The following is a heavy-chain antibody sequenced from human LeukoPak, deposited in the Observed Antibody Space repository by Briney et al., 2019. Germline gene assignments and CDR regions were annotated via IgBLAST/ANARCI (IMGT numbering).Heavy chain of an antibody. Sequence: EPGPSHRLFCAPSGLTLSNFAMSWVHHAPGRGLECVSAISGSGNNTYYADSVKGRFTISRDNSKNTLYLQMSSLRAEDTAVYYCATDRPHPRNEPANFDYWGQGTLVTVSS. V-gene: IGHV3-23*01. CDR3: ATDRPHPRNEPANFDY. CDR2: ISGSGNNT. J-gene: IGHJ4*02. D-gene: IGHD1-1*01. CDR1: GLTLSNFA.